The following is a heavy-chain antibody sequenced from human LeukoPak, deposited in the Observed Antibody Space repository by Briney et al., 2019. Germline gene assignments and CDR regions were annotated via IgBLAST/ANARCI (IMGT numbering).Heavy chain of an antibody. CDR3: ARQGHYDFWSGYRLDY. D-gene: IGHD3-3*01. CDR1: GFIVSSNY. Sequence: GGSLRLSCAASGFIVSSNYMNWVRQTPGKGLEWVSVIYSGGSTYYADSVEGRFTISRDNSKNTLYLQMNSLRAEDTAVYYCARQGHYDFWSGYRLDYWGQGTLVTVSS. CDR2: IYSGGST. J-gene: IGHJ4*02. V-gene: IGHV3-66*04.